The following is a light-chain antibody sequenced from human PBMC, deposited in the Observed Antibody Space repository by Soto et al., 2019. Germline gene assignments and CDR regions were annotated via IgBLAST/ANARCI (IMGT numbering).Light chain of an antibody. CDR2: DVS. J-gene: IGLJ2*01. CDR1: SSDVGGYNY. V-gene: IGLV2-14*01. CDR3: SSYTSTSTVV. Sequence: QSAPTQPASVSGSPGQSITISCTGTSSDVGGYNYVSWYQQHPLKAPKLMIYDVSNRPSGVSNRFSGSKSGNTASLTISGLQAEDEADYYCSSYTSTSTVVFGGGTKLTVL.